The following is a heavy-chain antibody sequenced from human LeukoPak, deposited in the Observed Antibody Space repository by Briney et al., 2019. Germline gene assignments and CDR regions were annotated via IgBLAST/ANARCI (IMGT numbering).Heavy chain of an antibody. D-gene: IGHD3-22*01. CDR2: IYYSGST. CDR3: AREVNYYDSSGFDY. CDR1: GGSISSYY. J-gene: IGHJ4*02. Sequence: SETLSLTCTVSGGSISSYYWTWIRQPPGNGLEWIGYIYYSGSTNYNPSLKGRVTISVDTSKNQFSLKLSSMTAADTAVYYCAREVNYYDSSGFDYWGQGTLVTVSS. V-gene: IGHV4-59*01.